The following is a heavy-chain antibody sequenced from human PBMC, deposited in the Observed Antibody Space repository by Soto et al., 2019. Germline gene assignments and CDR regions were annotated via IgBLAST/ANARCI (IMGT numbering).Heavy chain of an antibody. Sequence: SETLSLTCTFSCGSISSYYWSWIRQPPGKGLEWIGYIYYSGSTNYNPSLKSRVTISVDTSKNQFSLKLSSVTAADTAVYYCARGRRYCSGGSCYYFDYWGQGTLVTVSS. J-gene: IGHJ4*02. CDR2: IYYSGST. CDR1: CGSISSYY. D-gene: IGHD2-15*01. CDR3: ARGRRYCSGGSCYYFDY. V-gene: IGHV4-59*01.